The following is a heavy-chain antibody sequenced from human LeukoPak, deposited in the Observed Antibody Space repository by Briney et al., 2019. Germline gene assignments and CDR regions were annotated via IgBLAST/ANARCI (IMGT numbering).Heavy chain of an antibody. CDR2: IKQDGSEK. V-gene: IGHV3-7*01. Sequence: GGSLRLSCAASGFTFSSYAMHWVRQAPGKGLEWVANIKQDGSEKYYVDSVKGRFTISRDNAKNSLYLQMNSLRAEDTAVYYCAREKAVRGGFDYWGQGTLVTVSS. CDR1: GFTFSSYA. D-gene: IGHD3-10*02. CDR3: AREKAVRGGFDY. J-gene: IGHJ4*02.